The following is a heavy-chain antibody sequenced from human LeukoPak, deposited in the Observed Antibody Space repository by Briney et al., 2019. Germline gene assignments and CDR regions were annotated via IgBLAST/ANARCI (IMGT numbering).Heavy chain of an antibody. J-gene: IGHJ4*02. D-gene: IGHD3-22*01. Sequence: ASVKVTCKACGYTFTSYGINWVRQAPGQGLEWVGWISAYNGNTNYAQRLQGRVTMTKETSTSTAYMELRSLRSDDTAVYYCARDEGYDSSGYSPMGYWGQGTLVTVSS. CDR1: GYTFTSYG. CDR3: ARDEGYDSSGYSPMGY. V-gene: IGHV1-18*01. CDR2: ISAYNGNT.